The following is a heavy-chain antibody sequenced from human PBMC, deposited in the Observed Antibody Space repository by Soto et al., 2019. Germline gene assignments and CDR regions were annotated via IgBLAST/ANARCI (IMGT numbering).Heavy chain of an antibody. J-gene: IGHJ4*02. CDR2: IYQSKSA. CDR3: ARGDTHLAELSHDY. Sequence: PSETLSLTCVVSGGSVTSGGHSWSWIRQAPGKGLEWVGSIYQSKSAYYNPSLRSRVAISVDRSNNQVSLRMTSVTAADTAIYYCARGDTHLAELSHDYWGQGTMVAVSS. CDR1: GGSVTSGGHS. D-gene: IGHD3-16*02. V-gene: IGHV4-30-2*01.